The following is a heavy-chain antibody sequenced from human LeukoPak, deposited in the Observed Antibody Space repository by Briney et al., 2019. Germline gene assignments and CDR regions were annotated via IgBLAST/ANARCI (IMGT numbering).Heavy chain of an antibody. CDR2: INQDGTNK. CDR1: GFPFSGYW. J-gene: IGHJ4*02. Sequence: GGSLRLSCVASGFPFSGYWMDWVRQAQGKGMEWVANINQDGTNKYYAASVKGRFSISRDNAKNSLYLQMNSLRAEDTAVYYCSRSLDYLGQGALVTVSS. V-gene: IGHV3-7*01. CDR3: SRSLDY.